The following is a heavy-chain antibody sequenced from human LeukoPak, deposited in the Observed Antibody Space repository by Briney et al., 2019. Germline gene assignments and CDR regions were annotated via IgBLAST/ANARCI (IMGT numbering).Heavy chain of an antibody. CDR3: ARGPETQWWLAVQNDWFDP. CDR2: IHYSGST. J-gene: IGHJ5*02. V-gene: IGHV4-61*01. D-gene: IGHD2-15*01. CDR1: GGSVSSGNYY. Sequence: PSETLSLTCSVSGGSVSSGNYYWSWVRQPPGKGLQWIGYIHYSGSTNSNPSLKSRVTISLDTSKNQFSLKLSSVTAADTAVYCCARGPETQWWLAVQNDWFDPWGQGTLVTVSS.